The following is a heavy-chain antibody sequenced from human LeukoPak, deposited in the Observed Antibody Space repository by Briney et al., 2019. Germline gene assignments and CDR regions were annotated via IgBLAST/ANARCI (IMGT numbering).Heavy chain of an antibody. CDR3: ASGSLEYSNSSVLWYFDL. Sequence: SETLSLTCAVYGGSFSGYYWSWIRQPPGKGLEWIGEINHSGSTNYNPSLKSRVTISVDTSKNQFSLKLSSVTAADTAVYYCASGSLEYSNSSVLWYFDLWGRGTLVTVSS. CDR2: INHSGST. CDR1: GGSFSGYY. J-gene: IGHJ2*01. D-gene: IGHD6-6*01. V-gene: IGHV4-34*01.